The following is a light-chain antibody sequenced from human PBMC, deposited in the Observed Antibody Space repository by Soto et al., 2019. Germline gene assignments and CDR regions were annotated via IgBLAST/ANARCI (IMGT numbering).Light chain of an antibody. CDR1: QGVSTW. V-gene: IGKV1-5*03. CDR2: EAS. J-gene: IGKJ1*01. CDR3: QQSYSNPRT. Sequence: IQLTQSPSTLSGSFGDRVTITCRASQGVSTWLAWYQQRPSQAPKLLVYEASKLQSGVPSRFRASGSVRDFTLTISSLQPEDFETYYCQQSYSNPRTFGQGTKVDIK.